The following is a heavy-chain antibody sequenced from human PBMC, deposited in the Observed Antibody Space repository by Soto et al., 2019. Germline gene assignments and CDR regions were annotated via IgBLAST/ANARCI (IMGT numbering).Heavy chain of an antibody. CDR3: ARAAASYYYYYGMDV. Sequence: QVQLQESGPGLVKPSETLSLTCTVSGGSISSYYWSWIRQPPGKGLEWIGYIYYSGSTNYNPSLKSRVTISVDTSKNQFSLKLSSVTAADTAVYYCARAAASYYYYYGMDVWGQGTTVTVSS. CDR1: GGSISSYY. V-gene: IGHV4-59*01. D-gene: IGHD6-13*01. J-gene: IGHJ6*02. CDR2: IYYSGST.